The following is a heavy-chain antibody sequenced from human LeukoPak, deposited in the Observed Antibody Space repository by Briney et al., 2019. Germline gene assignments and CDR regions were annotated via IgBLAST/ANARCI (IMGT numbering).Heavy chain of an antibody. CDR2: IRVYNGNT. D-gene: IGHD3-10*01. CDR3: ARYASGNYYSSSETFYYYYMDV. V-gene: IGHV1-18*01. Sequence: ASVKLSCKASGYDFTNYGISWVRQARGQGLEWMGWIRVYNGNTNYAQKVKGRVSMTTDTPTSTAYMELRNLRSDDTAVYYCARYASGNYYSSSETFYYYYMDVCGKGTTVTVSS. CDR1: GYDFTNYG. J-gene: IGHJ6*03.